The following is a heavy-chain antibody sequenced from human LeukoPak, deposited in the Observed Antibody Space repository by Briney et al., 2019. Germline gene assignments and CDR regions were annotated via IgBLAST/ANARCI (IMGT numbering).Heavy chain of an antibody. Sequence: GGSLRLSCAVSGFTVSSNYMSWVRQTPGKGLEWVSVIYSGGSTYYADSVKGRFIVSRDNSKNTLYLQMNSLRAEDTAVYYCARGGGDYNPFDYWGQGTLVAASS. D-gene: IGHD4-11*01. CDR2: IYSGGST. CDR1: GFTVSSNY. J-gene: IGHJ4*02. V-gene: IGHV3-53*01. CDR3: ARGGGDYNPFDY.